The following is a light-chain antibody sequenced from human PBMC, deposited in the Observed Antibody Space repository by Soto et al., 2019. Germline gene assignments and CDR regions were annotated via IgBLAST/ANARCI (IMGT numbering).Light chain of an antibody. CDR1: QTINSN. CDR3: KQYSNWPPT. Sequence: IVMTQSPATLSVSPGERATLSCRASQTINSNLAWYQQKPGQAPLLLIYGASSRATGVQARFSGSGSGTEFTLTIRSLQSEDFAVYYCKQYSNWPPTFGQGTKVDIK. V-gene: IGKV3-15*01. CDR2: GAS. J-gene: IGKJ1*01.